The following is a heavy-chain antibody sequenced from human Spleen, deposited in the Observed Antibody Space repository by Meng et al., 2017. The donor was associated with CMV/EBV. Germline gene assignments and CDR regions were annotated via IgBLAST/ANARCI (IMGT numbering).Heavy chain of an antibody. V-gene: IGHV1-2*02. Sequence: ASVKVSCKASGYTFIGYYIHWVRQAPGQGLEWMGWINPHPNRGGTVNAQKFQGRITMASDTSGSTAYMQLSRLRSDDTAVYYCARGARFDYWGQGTLVTVSS. CDR2: INPHPNRGGT. J-gene: IGHJ4*02. CDR1: GYTFIGYY. CDR3: ARGARFDY.